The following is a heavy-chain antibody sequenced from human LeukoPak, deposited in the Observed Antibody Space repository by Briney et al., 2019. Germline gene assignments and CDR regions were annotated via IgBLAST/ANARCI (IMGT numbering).Heavy chain of an antibody. J-gene: IGHJ4*02. Sequence: PGGSLRLSCAASGFTFSSYAMSWVRQAPGKGLEWVSAISGSGGSTYYADSVKGRFTISRDNSKNTLYLQMNSLRAEDTAVYYRSKKFSDFLPPFDYWGQGTLVTVSS. CDR2: ISGSGGST. V-gene: IGHV3-23*01. CDR3: SKKFSDFLPPFDY. CDR1: GFTFSSYA. D-gene: IGHD3-3*01.